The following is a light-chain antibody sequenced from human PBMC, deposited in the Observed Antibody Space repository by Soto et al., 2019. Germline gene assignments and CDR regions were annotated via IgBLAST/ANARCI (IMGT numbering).Light chain of an antibody. J-gene: IGKJ1*01. CDR2: DAS. CDR3: QQYNSYSRWT. CDR1: QSISSW. Sequence: DIQMTQSPSTLSASVGDRVTITCRASQSISSWLAWYQQKPGKAPKLLIYDASSLESGVPSRFSGRGSGTEFTLTISSLEPDEFATYSCQQYNSYSRWTFGQGTKVEIK. V-gene: IGKV1-5*01.